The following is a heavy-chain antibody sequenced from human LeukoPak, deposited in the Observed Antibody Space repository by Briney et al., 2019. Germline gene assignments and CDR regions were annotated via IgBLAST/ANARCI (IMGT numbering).Heavy chain of an antibody. J-gene: IGHJ3*02. Sequence: SETLSLTCTVSGGSISSYYWSWIRQPPGKGLEWIGEINHSGSTNYNSSLKSRVTISVDTSKNQFSLKLSSVTAADTAVYYCARVRNYYDSSGPTHDAFDIWGQGTMVTVSS. CDR1: GGSISSYY. CDR3: ARVRNYYDSSGPTHDAFDI. V-gene: IGHV4-34*01. D-gene: IGHD3-22*01. CDR2: INHSGST.